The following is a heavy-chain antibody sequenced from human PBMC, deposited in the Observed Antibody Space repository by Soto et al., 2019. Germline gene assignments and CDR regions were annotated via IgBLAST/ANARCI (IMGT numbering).Heavy chain of an antibody. J-gene: IGHJ6*02. CDR1: GGSITNYY. CDR2: INYDGYS. V-gene: IGHV4-59*08. CDR3: ARHGFGPLHGLVDV. Sequence: QVQLQESGPGLVKPSETLSLTCTVSGGSITNYYCSWFRQPPGKGLEWIGYINYDGYSAYNLSLKRRVTLSMHTSKIQFSLMLESVTATDTAVYYCARHGFGPLHGLVDVWGQGTTVIVSS. D-gene: IGHD3-10*01.